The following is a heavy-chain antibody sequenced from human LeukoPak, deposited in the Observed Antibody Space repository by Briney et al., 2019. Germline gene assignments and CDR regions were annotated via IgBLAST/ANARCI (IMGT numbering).Heavy chain of an antibody. CDR1: GDSIGTYY. V-gene: IGHV4-59*01. D-gene: IGHD1-20*01. J-gene: IGHJ3*02. CDR3: ARYGYNYAFDI. CDR2: IYYSGST. Sequence: PSETLSLTCAVSGDSIGTYYWSWLRQPPGKGLEWIGYIYYSGSTNYNPSLKSRVTISVDTSKNQFSLRLSSVTAADTAVYYCARYGYNYAFDIWGQGTMVTVSS.